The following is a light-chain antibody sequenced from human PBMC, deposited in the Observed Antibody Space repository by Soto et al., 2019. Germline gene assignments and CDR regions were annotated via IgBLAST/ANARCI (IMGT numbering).Light chain of an antibody. J-gene: IGLJ1*01. Sequence: QSVLTQPASVSGSPGQSITISCTGTSSDVGGYNSVSWYRQDPGKAPKLMIYDVTNRPSGVSKRFSGSKSGNTASLTISGLQAEDEADYYCSSFTSSITYVFGTGTKVTVL. CDR3: SSFTSSITYV. CDR1: SSDVGGYNS. V-gene: IGLV2-14*01. CDR2: DVT.